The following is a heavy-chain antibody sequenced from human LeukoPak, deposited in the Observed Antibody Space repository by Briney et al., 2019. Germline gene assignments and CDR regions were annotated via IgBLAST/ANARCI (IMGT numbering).Heavy chain of an antibody. V-gene: IGHV3-33*01. J-gene: IGHJ4*02. CDR1: GFTFSSYG. CDR2: IWYDGSNK. CDR3: ARDLYCGYDSDDY. Sequence: RSGRSLRLSCAASGFTFSSYGMHWVRQAPGKGLEWVAVIWYDGSNKYYADSVKGRFTISRDNSKNTLYLQMNSLRAEDTAVYYCARDLYCGYDSDDYWGQGTLVTVSS. D-gene: IGHD5-12*01.